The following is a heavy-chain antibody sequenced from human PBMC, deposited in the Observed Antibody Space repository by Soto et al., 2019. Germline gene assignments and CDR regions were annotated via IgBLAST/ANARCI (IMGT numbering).Heavy chain of an antibody. V-gene: IGHV1-58*01. CDR3: AAPGGPDHSSGYYHYYYYGMDV. D-gene: IGHD3-22*01. CDR2: IVVGSGNT. CDR1: GFTFTSSA. Sequence: ASVKVSCKASGFTFTSSAVQWVRQARGQRLEWIGWIVVGSGNTNYAQKFQERVTITRDMSTSTAYMELSSLRSEDTAVYYCAAPGGPDHSSGYYHYYYYGMDVWGQGTTVTVSS. J-gene: IGHJ6*02.